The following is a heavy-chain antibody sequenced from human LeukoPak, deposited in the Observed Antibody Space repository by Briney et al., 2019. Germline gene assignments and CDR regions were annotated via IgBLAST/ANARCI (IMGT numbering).Heavy chain of an antibody. CDR2: FDPEDGET. CDR3: ARDGGWYQKLNWFDP. J-gene: IGHJ5*02. Sequence: ASVKVSCKASGYTFTRHYMNWVRQAPGQGLEWMGGFDPEDGETIYAQKFQGRVTMTEDTSTDTAYMELSSLRSEDTAVYYCARDGGWYQKLNWFDPWGQGTLVTVSS. CDR1: GYTFTRHY. D-gene: IGHD2-15*01. V-gene: IGHV1-24*01.